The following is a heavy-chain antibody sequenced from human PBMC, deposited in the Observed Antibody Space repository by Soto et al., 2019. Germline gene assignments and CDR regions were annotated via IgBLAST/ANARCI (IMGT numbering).Heavy chain of an antibody. J-gene: IGHJ4*02. D-gene: IGHD3-10*01. V-gene: IGHV3-30*04. CDR2: ISRDGSNK. CDR1: GFTFSRSA. Sequence: GGSLRLSCAASGFTFSRSAIHWVRQAPGKGLEWVAVISRDGSNKYYVDSVKGRFTISRDNSKNTLFLQMDSLRQEDTALYYCARSRSGAVADSFDFWGQGTLVTVSS. CDR3: ARSRSGAVADSFDF.